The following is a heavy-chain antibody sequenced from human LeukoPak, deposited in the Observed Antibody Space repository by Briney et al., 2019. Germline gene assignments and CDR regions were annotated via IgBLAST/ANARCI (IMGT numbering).Heavy chain of an antibody. CDR1: GYTFTGYY. J-gene: IGHJ5*02. CDR3: ARDFPQNMGDQLLFLAP. CDR2: INPNSGGT. V-gene: IGHV1-2*02. Sequence: GASVKVSCKAPGYTFTGYYMHWVRQAPGQGLEWMGWINPNSGGTNYAQKFQDRVTMTRDTSITTVYMELSRLRSDDTAVYYCARDFPQNMGDQLLFLAPWGQGTLVTVSS. D-gene: IGHD2-2*01.